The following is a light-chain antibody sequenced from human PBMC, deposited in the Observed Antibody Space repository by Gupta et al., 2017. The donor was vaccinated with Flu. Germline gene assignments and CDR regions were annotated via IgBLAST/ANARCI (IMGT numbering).Light chain of an antibody. V-gene: IGKV1-8*01. CDR1: QGISSY. CDR3: QQYYSYPRT. J-gene: IGKJ1*01. CDR2: AAS. Sequence: PSSLSAFAGDRVTITCRASQGISSYLAWYQQKPGKAPKLLIYAASSLQSGVPSRFSGSGSGTDFTLTISRLQAEDFATYYCQQYYSYPRTFGQGTKVEIK.